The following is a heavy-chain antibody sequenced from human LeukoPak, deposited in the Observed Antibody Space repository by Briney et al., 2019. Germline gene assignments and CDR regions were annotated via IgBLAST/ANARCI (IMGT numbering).Heavy chain of an antibody. J-gene: IGHJ4*02. CDR3: AKDGAAAGAYYFDY. D-gene: IGHD6-13*01. CDR2: INWNGGST. V-gene: IGHV3-20*04. CDR1: GFTFDDYG. Sequence: GGSLRLSCAASGFTFDDYGMSWVRHAPGKGLEWVSGINWNGGSTGYADSVKGRFTISRDNAKNSLYLQMNSLRAEDTALYYCAKDGAAAGAYYFDYWGQGTLVTVSS.